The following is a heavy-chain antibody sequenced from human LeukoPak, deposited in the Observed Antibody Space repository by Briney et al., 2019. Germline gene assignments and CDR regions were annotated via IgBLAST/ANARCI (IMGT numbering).Heavy chain of an antibody. V-gene: IGHV3-48*01. Sequence: GGSLRLSCAASGFTFSRYWMNWVRQAPGKGLEWVSYISSSSSTIYYADSVKGRFTISRDNAKNSLYLQMNSLRAEDTAVYYCARDLHSYGYWGQGTLVTVSS. CDR1: GFTFSRYW. J-gene: IGHJ4*02. CDR3: ARDLHSYGY. D-gene: IGHD5-18*01. CDR2: ISSSSSTI.